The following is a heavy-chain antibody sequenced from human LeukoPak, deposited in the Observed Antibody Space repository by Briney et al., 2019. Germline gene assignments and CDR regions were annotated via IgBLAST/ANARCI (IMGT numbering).Heavy chain of an antibody. CDR2: IYYSGST. D-gene: IGHD3-22*01. CDR3: ARGPYKYDGSGAFDI. J-gene: IGHJ3*02. CDR1: GGSISSYY. V-gene: IGHV4-59*01. Sequence: SETLSLTCTVSGGSISSYYWSWIRQPPGKGLEWIGYIYYSGSTNYNPSLKSRVTISVDTSKNQLSLKLSSVTAADTAVYYCARGPYKYDGSGAFDIWGQGTMVTVSS.